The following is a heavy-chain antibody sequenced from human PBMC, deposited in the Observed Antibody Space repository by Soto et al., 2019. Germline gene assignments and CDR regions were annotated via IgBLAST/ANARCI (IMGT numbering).Heavy chain of an antibody. J-gene: IGHJ5*02. CDR1: RYIFTAYF. CDR2: SNPNNGAT. CDR3: ASHGPGARFDP. Sequence: QVQLVQSGAEVKKPGASVKVSCKAPRYIFTAYFMHWVRQAPGQGLQWMGWSNPNNGATHYGLSFQGRVTMTRDTSISTAYMELSSLRSDDTAVYYCASHGPGARFDPWGQGTLVIVSS. V-gene: IGHV1-2*02.